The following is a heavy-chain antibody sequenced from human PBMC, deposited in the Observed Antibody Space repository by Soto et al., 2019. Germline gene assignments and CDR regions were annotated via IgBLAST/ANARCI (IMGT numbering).Heavy chain of an antibody. J-gene: IGHJ6*02. V-gene: IGHV1-69*13. CDR2: IIPIFGTA. CDR1: GGTFIGYA. D-gene: IGHD3-3*01. Sequence: PGKVSCKASGGTFIGYAISCVRQAPGQGLEWMGGIIPIFGTANYAQKFRGRVTITADESTSTAYMELSSLRSEDTAVYYCARGTRGYDFWSGYPIRPFYYYYGMDVWGQGTTVTVSS. CDR3: ARGTRGYDFWSGYPIRPFYYYYGMDV.